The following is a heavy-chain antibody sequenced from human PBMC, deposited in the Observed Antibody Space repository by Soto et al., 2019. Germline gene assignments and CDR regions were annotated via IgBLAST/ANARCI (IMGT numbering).Heavy chain of an antibody. CDR3: ARRARTDFYYMDV. CDR1: GFTLSGYA. J-gene: IGHJ6*03. CDR2: ISSNGVGT. D-gene: IGHD6-6*01. Sequence: GGSLRLSCAASGFTLSGYAMDWVRQAPGKGLEYVSCISSNGVGTYYANSVQGRFTISRDNSKNTVYLQMGSLRPEDMAVYYCARRARTDFYYMDVWGKGTTVTVSS. V-gene: IGHV3-64*01.